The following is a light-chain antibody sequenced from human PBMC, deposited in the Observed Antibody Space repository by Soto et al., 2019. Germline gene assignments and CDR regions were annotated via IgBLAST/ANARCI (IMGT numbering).Light chain of an antibody. CDR1: QSVSSSS. V-gene: IGKV3-20*01. CDR3: QQYGSSPYT. Sequence: IVLTQSPGTLSLSPGERATLSCRASQSVSSSSLAWYQQKPGQAPRLLIYGASSRATGIPDRFSGSGSGTDFTLTISRLEPEDFAVFYWQQYGSSPYTFGKGTKLEIK. CDR2: GAS. J-gene: IGKJ2*01.